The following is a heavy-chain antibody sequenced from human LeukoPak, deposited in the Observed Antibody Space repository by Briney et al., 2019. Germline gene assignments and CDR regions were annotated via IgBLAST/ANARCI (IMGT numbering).Heavy chain of an antibody. Sequence: GGSLRLSCAASGFPFNSYWMSWVRQAPEKGLEWLANIRQDGSDKQYVDSVKGRFTISRDNAKNSLYLQMNSLSAEDTAVYYCARHSRGSSIVDWGQGTLVTVSS. V-gene: IGHV3-7*01. CDR2: IRQDGSDK. CDR1: GFPFNSYW. CDR3: ARHSRGSSIVD. J-gene: IGHJ4*02. D-gene: IGHD2/OR15-2a*01.